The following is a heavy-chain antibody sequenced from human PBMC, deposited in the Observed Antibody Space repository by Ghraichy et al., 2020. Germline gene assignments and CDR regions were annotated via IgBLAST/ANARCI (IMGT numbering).Heavy chain of an antibody. V-gene: IGHV4-61*02. CDR3: ATCPLVGPALSCAFGI. Sequence: SETLSLTCTVSGGSISSGTYYWNWIRQPAGEGLEWIGRIYNSGSTSYNPSLQSRVTMSLDTSKNQFSLKLSSVTAADTAVYYCATCPLVGPALSCAFGIWGQGTMVTVSS. CDR2: IYNSGST. CDR1: GGSISSGTYY. D-gene: IGHD1-26*01. J-gene: IGHJ3*02.